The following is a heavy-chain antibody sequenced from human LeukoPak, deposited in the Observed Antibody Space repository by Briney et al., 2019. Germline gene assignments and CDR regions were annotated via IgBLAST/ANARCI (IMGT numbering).Heavy chain of an antibody. V-gene: IGHV4-59*08. CDR1: GGSISSYY. J-gene: IGHJ4*02. CDR3: ASNYYGSGSLDY. D-gene: IGHD3-10*01. CDR2: IYYSGST. Sequence: SQTLSLTCTVSGGSISSYYWSWIRQPPGKGLEWIGYIYYSGSTNYNPSLKSRVTISVDTSKNQFSLKLSSVTAADTAVYYCASNYYGSGSLDYWGQGNLVTVSS.